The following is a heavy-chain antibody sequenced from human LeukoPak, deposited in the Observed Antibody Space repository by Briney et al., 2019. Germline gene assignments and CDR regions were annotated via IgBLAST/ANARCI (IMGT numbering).Heavy chain of an antibody. V-gene: IGHV3-13*01. Sequence: PGGSLRLSCAASGFTFNNYDMHWVRQAIGKGLEWVSVIDTAGDTYYSGSVKGRFVFSRENAKNSLYLQMNSLTAGDTAVYYCARGPPGFCTNGVCPQYYYYMDVWGKGTTVTVSS. CDR1: GFTFNNYD. D-gene: IGHD2-8*01. CDR3: ARGPPGFCTNGVCPQYYYYMDV. J-gene: IGHJ6*03. CDR2: IDTAGDT.